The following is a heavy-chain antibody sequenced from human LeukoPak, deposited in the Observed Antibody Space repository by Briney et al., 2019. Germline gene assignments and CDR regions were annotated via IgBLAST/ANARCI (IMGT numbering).Heavy chain of an antibody. V-gene: IGHV7-4-1*02. CDR1: GYTFTSYA. J-gene: IGHJ6*04. D-gene: IGHD1-1*01. CDR3: PTTLTLPTNMDV. CDR2: INTNTGNP. Sequence: ASVKVSCKASGYTFTSYAMNWVRQSPGQGLEWVGWINTNTGNPTYAQGFTGRFVFSLDTSVSTTYLQISSLKAEDTPVYYFPTTLTLPTNMDVWGKGTTVTVSS.